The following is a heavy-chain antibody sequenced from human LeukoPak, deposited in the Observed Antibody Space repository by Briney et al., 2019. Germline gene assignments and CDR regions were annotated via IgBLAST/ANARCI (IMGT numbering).Heavy chain of an antibody. J-gene: IGHJ4*02. Sequence: SQTLSLTCTVSGGSISSGSYYWSWIRQPAGKGLEWIGRIYTSRSTNYNPSLKSRVTISVDTSKNQFSLKLSSVTAADTAVYYCAREPTVAGFDYWGQGTLVTVSS. D-gene: IGHD6-19*01. V-gene: IGHV4-61*02. CDR1: GGSISSGSYY. CDR3: AREPTVAGFDY. CDR2: IYTSRST.